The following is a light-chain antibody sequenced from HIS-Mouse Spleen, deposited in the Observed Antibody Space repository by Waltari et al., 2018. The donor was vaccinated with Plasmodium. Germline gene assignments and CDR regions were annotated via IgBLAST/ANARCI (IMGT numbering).Light chain of an antibody. Sequence: SYELTQPPSVSVSPGQTASITCSGVKLGYKYACWDQKQPGQYPVLVIYQDSKRPSGIPERFSGSNSGNTATLTISGTQAMDEADYYCQAWDSSTVVFGGGTKLTVL. CDR1: KLGYKY. CDR3: QAWDSSTVV. J-gene: IGLJ2*01. V-gene: IGLV3-1*01. CDR2: QDS.